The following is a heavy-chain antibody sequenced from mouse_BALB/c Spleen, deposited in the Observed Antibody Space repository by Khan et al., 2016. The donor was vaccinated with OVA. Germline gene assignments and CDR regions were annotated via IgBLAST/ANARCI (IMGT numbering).Heavy chain of an antibody. CDR2: ISNLAYSI. Sequence: EVELVESGGGLVQPGGSRKLSCAASGFTFRDYGMAWVRQAPGKGPEWVAFISNLAYSIYYADTVTGRFTISRENAKNTLYLEMSSLRSEDTAMYYCARSWAMDYWGQGTSVTVSS. V-gene: IGHV5-15*02. J-gene: IGHJ4*01. CDR3: ARSWAMDY. CDR1: GFTFRDYG.